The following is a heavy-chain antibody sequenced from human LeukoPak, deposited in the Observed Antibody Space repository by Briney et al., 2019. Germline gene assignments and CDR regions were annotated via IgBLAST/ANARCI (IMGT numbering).Heavy chain of an antibody. D-gene: IGHD5-18*01. Sequence: SETLSLTCSVSGGSISSSSYFWGWIRQPPGKGLEWIGSIYYSGSTYSNPSLKSRVTISVDTSKSQFSLKLSSVTAADTAVYYCARDGYTHGSFDYWGQGTLVTVSS. CDR3: ARDGYTHGSFDY. CDR1: GGSISSSSYF. J-gene: IGHJ4*02. V-gene: IGHV4-39*01. CDR2: IYYSGST.